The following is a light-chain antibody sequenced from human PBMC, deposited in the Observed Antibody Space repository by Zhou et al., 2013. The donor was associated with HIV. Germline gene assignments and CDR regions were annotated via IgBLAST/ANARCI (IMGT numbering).Light chain of an antibody. CDR3: QQTYTTPRT. V-gene: IGKV1-39*01. Sequence: DIQLTQSPSSLSASVGDRVTITCRASQNIDNLLNWYQHKPGKAPNLLIYAASSLQSGVPSRFSGSGSGTDFTLTISSLQPEDFATYYCQQTYTTPRTFGQGTKVDLK. CDR2: AAS. CDR1: QNIDNL. J-gene: IGKJ1*01.